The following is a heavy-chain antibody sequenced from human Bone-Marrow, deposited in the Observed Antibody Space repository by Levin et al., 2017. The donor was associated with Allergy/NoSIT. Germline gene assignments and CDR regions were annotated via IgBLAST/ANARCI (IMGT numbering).Heavy chain of an antibody. V-gene: IGHV4-39*07. D-gene: IGHD1-14*01. CDR1: GGSISRSPYY. CDR3: AREGTPHSWDY. CDR2: IYYIGNT. Sequence: SQTLSLTCTVSGGSISRSPYYWVWNRQPPGKGLEWIGSIYYIGNTYYNPSLKSRATISVDTSKNLFSLKLSSVTAEDTAVYYCAREGTPHSWDYWGQGTLVTVSS. J-gene: IGHJ4*01.